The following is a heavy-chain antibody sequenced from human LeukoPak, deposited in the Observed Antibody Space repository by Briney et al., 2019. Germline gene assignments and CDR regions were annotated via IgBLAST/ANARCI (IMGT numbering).Heavy chain of an antibody. D-gene: IGHD6-19*01. CDR2: IYYSGST. V-gene: IGHV4-39*01. J-gene: IGHJ3*02. CDR3: ARSGWRHAFDI. CDR1: GGSISSSSYY. Sequence: PSETLSLTCTVSGGSISSSSYYWGWIRQPPGKGLEWIGSIYYSGSTYYNPSLKSRVTISVDTSKNQFSLKLSSVTAADTAVYYCARSGWRHAFDIWGQGTMVTVSS.